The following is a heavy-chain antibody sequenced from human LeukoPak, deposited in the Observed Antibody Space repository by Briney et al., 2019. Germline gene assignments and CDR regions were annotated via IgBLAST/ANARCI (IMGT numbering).Heavy chain of an antibody. Sequence: GASVKVSCKVSGFTLTELSMHWVRQAPGKGLEWMGGFDPEDGETIYAQKFQGRVTMTEDTSTDTAYMELSSLRSEDTAVYYCATLEARRMTTRPVDYFDYWGQGTLVTVSS. V-gene: IGHV1-24*01. D-gene: IGHD4-17*01. CDR1: GFTLTELS. J-gene: IGHJ4*02. CDR3: ATLEARRMTTRPVDYFDY. CDR2: FDPEDGET.